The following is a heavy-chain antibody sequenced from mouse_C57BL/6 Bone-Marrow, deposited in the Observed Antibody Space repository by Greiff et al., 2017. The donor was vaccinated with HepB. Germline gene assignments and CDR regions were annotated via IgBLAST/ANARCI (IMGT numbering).Heavy chain of an antibody. V-gene: IGHV3-6*01. CDR1: GYSITSGYY. CDR2: ISYDGSN. J-gene: IGHJ2*01. D-gene: IGHD1-1*01. Sequence: EVKLQESGPGLVKPSQSLSLTCSVTGYSITSGYYWNWIRQFPGNKLEWMGYISYDGSNNYNPSLKNRISITRDTSKNQFFLKLNSVTTEDTATYYCARVGSSYGYFDYWGQGTTLTVSS. CDR3: ARVGSSYGYFDY.